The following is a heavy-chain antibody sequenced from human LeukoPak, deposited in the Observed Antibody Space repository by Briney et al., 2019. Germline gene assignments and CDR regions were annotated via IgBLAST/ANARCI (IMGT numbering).Heavy chain of an antibody. CDR3: ARDHPRYYYDSSGYPDY. CDR1: GFTFSSYS. CDR2: ISSSSSTI. J-gene: IGHJ4*02. D-gene: IGHD3-22*01. Sequence: GGSLRLSCAASGFTFSSYSMNWVRQAPGKGLEWVSYISSSSSTIYYADSVKGRFTISRDNAKNSLYLQMNSLRDEDTAVYYCARDHPRYYYDSSGYPDYWGQGTLVTVSS. V-gene: IGHV3-48*02.